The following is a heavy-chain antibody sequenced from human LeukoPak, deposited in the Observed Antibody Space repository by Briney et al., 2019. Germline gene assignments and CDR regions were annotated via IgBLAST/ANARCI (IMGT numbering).Heavy chain of an antibody. Sequence: SETLSLTCAVYGGSFSGYYWSWIRQPPGKGLGWIGEINHSGSTNYNPSLKSRVTISVDTSKNQFSLKLSSVTAADTAVYYCARGSSGYSLVGGYWGQGTLVTVSS. CDR2: INHSGST. V-gene: IGHV4-34*01. CDR1: GGSFSGYY. J-gene: IGHJ4*02. D-gene: IGHD3-22*01. CDR3: ARGSSGYSLVGGY.